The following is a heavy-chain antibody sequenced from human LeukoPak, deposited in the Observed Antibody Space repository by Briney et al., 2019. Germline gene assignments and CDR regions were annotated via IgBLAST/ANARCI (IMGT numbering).Heavy chain of an antibody. CDR1: GGSFSGYY. D-gene: IGHD3-10*01. CDR3: ARGSRITMVRGVIIKPYYFDY. V-gene: IGHV4-34*01. J-gene: IGHJ4*02. CDR2: IYNIGST. Sequence: KPSETLSLTCAVYGGSFSGYYWSWIRQPPGKGLDWIGTIYNIGSTYYNASLESRVTISVDTSKNQFSLKLSSVTAAHTAVYYCARGSRITMVRGVIIKPYYFDYWGQGTLVTVSS.